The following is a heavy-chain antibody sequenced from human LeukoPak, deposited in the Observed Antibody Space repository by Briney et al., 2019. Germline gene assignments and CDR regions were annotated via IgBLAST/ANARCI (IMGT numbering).Heavy chain of an antibody. J-gene: IGHJ5*02. V-gene: IGHV3-23*01. D-gene: IGHD5-24*01. Sequence: GGSLRLSCAASGFTFSSYAMGWVRQAPGKGLEWVSGLSGGSGGSTYYAASVKGRFTISRDISRDTLYLQMSSLRAEHTAIYYCARSIRWRFDAWGQGTLLTVSS. CDR1: GFTFSSYA. CDR3: ARSIRWRFDA. CDR2: LSGGSGGST.